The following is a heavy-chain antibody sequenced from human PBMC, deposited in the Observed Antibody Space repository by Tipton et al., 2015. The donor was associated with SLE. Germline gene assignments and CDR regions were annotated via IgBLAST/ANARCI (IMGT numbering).Heavy chain of an antibody. CDR3: AGGGVRPDP. D-gene: IGHD2-8*01. CDR2: IYHSGST. V-gene: IGHV4-38-2*01. Sequence: SLTCAVSGYSISSGYYCGWIRQPPGKGLEWIGSIYHSGSTYYNPSLKSRVTISVDTSKNQFSLKLSSVTAADTAVYYCAGGGVRPDPWGQGTLVTVSS. J-gene: IGHJ5*02. CDR1: GYSISSGYY.